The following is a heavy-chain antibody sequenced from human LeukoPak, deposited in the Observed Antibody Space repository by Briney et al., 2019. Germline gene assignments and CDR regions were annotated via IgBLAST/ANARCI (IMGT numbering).Heavy chain of an antibody. D-gene: IGHD3-22*01. Sequence: GASVKVSCKASGYTFTTYAMNWVRQAPGQGLEWMGWINTNTGNPTYAQGFTGRFVFSLDTSFSTAYLQISSLKAEDTAVYYCARGGGDITMIVVVNNNWFDAWGQGTRVTVSS. CDR1: GYTFTTYA. CDR3: ARGGGDITMIVVVNNNWFDA. V-gene: IGHV7-4-1*02. CDR2: INTNTGNP. J-gene: IGHJ5*02.